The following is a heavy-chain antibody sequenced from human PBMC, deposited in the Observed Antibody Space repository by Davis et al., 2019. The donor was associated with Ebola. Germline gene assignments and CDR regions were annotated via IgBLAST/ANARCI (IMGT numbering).Heavy chain of an antibody. CDR2: ISGSGGST. D-gene: IGHD2-8*01. J-gene: IGHJ4*02. V-gene: IGHV3-23*01. Sequence: GGSLRLSCAASGFTFSSYAMSWLRQAPGKGLEWVSAISGSGGSTYYADSVKGRFTISRDNSKNTLYLQMNSLRAEDTAVYYCAKGGYCTNGVCPEYYFDYWGQGTLVTVSS. CDR1: GFTFSSYA. CDR3: AKGGYCTNGVCPEYYFDY.